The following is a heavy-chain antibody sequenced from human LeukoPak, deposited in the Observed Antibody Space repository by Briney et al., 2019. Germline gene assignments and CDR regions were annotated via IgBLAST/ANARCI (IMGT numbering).Heavy chain of an antibody. D-gene: IGHD3-9*01. CDR3: AKIRYFDWWSFDP. Sequence: GGSLRLSCAASGFTFSSYEMNWVRQAPGKGLEWVSYISSSGSTIYYADSVKGRFTISRDNAKNSLYLQMNSLRAEDTAVYYCAKIRYFDWWSFDPWGQGTLVTVSS. CDR2: ISSSGSTI. J-gene: IGHJ5*02. CDR1: GFTFSSYE. V-gene: IGHV3-48*03.